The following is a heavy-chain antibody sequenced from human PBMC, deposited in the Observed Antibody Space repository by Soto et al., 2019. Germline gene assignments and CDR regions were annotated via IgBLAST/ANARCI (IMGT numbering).Heavy chain of an antibody. D-gene: IGHD2-2*01. CDR2: IKQDGSEK. CDR3: ARDRDDAYLYYYYYMDV. J-gene: IGHJ6*03. V-gene: IGHV3-7*01. CDR1: GFTFSSYW. Sequence: GGSLRLSCAASGFTFSSYWMSWVRQAPGKGLEWVANIKQDGSEKYYVDSVKGRFTISRDNAKNSLYLQMNSLRAEDTAVYYCARDRDDAYLYYYYYMDVWGKVTTVTASS.